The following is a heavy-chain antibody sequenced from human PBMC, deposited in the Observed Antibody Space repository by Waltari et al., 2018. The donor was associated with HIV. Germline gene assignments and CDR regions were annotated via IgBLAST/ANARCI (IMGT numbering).Heavy chain of an antibody. J-gene: IGHJ2*01. Sequence: QLQLQESGPGLVKPSETLSLTCTVSGGSISSSSYYWGWIRQPPGKGLEWIGSIYYSGSTYYNPSLKSRVTISVDTSKNQFSLKLSSVTAADTAVYYCARRRYSSGSWYFDLWGRGTLVTVSS. V-gene: IGHV4-39*01. CDR3: ARRRYSSGSWYFDL. CDR1: GGSISSSSYY. CDR2: IYYSGST. D-gene: IGHD6-19*01.